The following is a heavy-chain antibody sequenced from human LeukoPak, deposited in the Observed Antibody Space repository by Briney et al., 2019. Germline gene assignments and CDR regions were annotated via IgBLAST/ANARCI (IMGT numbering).Heavy chain of an antibody. CDR2: ISGSGGST. Sequence: GGSLRLSCAASGFTFSSYATSWVRQAPGKGLEWVSSISGSGGSTYYADSVKGRFTISRDNSKNTLYLQMDSLRAEDTAMYYCAHPADTSGWSQFDYWGQGTLVTVSS. CDR3: AHPADTSGWSQFDY. CDR1: GFTFSSYA. V-gene: IGHV3-23*01. D-gene: IGHD6-19*01. J-gene: IGHJ4*02.